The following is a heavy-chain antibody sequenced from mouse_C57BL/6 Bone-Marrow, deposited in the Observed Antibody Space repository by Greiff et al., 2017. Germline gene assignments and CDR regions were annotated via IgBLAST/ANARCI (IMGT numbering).Heavy chain of an antibody. J-gene: IGHJ4*01. Sequence: QVQLQQPGAELVMPGASVKLSCKASGYTFTSYWMHWVKQRPGQGLEWIGEIGPSDSYTNYNQKFKGKSTLTVDKSSSTAYMQLSSLTSEDSAVYYCAGGNYFYAMDYWGQGTSVTVSS. CDR3: AGGNYFYAMDY. CDR2: IGPSDSYT. V-gene: IGHV1-69*01. D-gene: IGHD2-1*01. CDR1: GYTFTSYW.